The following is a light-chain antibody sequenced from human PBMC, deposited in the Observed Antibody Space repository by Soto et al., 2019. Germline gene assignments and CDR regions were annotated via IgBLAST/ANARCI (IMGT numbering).Light chain of an antibody. CDR2: GAS. CDR1: HSVSSSY. J-gene: IGKJ5*01. Sequence: EIVLTQSPGTLSLSPGERATLSCRASHSVSSSYLAWYQQKPGQAPRLLIYGASSRATGIPDRFSGSGSGTDFTLTISRLEPEDFAVYYCHQYGSSPPITFGQGTRREIK. CDR3: HQYGSSPPIT. V-gene: IGKV3-20*01.